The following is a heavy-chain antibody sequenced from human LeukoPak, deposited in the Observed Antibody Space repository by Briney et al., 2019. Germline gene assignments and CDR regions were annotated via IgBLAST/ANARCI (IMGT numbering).Heavy chain of an antibody. J-gene: IGHJ5*02. CDR2: TYYRSKWYN. CDR3: ARDRVYSSSETWYNWFDP. D-gene: IGHD6-6*01. Sequence: SQTLSLTCAISGDSVSSNSAAWNWIRQSPSRGLEWLGRTYYRSKWYNDYAVSVKSRITINPDTSKNQFSLQLNSVTPEDTAVYYCARDRVYSSSETWYNWFDPWGQGTLVTVSS. CDR1: GDSVSSNSAA. V-gene: IGHV6-1*01.